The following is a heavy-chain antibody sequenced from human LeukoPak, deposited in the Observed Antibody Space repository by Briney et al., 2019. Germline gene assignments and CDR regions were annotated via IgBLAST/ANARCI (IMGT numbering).Heavy chain of an antibody. CDR1: DGSIASTNW. V-gene: IGHV4-4*02. CDR3: ARHKGRGSGDQLDY. CDR2: IYHSGST. D-gene: IGHD4-17*01. Sequence: SETLSLTCVVSDGSIASTNWWSWVRQPPGKGLEWIGEIYHSGSTNYNPSLKSRVTISVDTSKNQFSLKLSSVTAADTAVYYCARHKGRGSGDQLDYWGQGTLVTVSS. J-gene: IGHJ4*02.